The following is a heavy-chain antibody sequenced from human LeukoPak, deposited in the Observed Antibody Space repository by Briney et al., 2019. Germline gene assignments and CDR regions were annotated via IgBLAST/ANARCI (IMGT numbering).Heavy chain of an antibody. CDR2: IYYSGIT. J-gene: IGHJ4*02. CDR3: AKGGESHFDY. CDR1: GGSISSDDYY. D-gene: IGHD2-21*01. V-gene: IGHV4-30-4*01. Sequence: SQTLSLTCTVSGGSISSDDYYWSWIRQPPGKGLEWIGYIYYSGITYYNPSLKSRVTISVDTSKNQFSLKLSSVTAADTAVYYCAKGGESHFDYWGQGTLVTVSS.